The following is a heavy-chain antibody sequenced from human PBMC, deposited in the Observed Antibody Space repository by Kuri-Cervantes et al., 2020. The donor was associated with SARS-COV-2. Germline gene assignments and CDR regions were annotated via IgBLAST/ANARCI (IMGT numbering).Heavy chain of an antibody. Sequence: GGSLRLSCAVSGFTFTSHAMHWVRQAPGKGLEWVANIKQDGSEKYYVDSVKGRFTISRDNAKNSLYLQMNSLRAEDTAVYYCARAPDTYYYYYYMDVWGKGTTVTVSS. CDR2: IKQDGSEK. V-gene: IGHV3-7*01. CDR3: ARAPDTYYYYYYMDV. CDR1: GFTFTSHA. J-gene: IGHJ6*03.